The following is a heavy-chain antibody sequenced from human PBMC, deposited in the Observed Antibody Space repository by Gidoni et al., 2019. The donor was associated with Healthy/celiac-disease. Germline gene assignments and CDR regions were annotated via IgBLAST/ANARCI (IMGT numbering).Heavy chain of an antibody. CDR3: ARMAQDGVAGTEEYFQH. CDR2: ISSSSSTI. D-gene: IGHD6-19*01. J-gene: IGHJ1*01. Sequence: EVQLVESGGGLVQPGGSLRLSGAASGFTFSRYRMNWVRQAPGKGLEWVSYISSSSSTIDYADSVKGRFTISRDNAKNSLYLQMNSLRDEDTAVYYCARMAQDGVAGTEEYFQHWGQGTLVTVSS. CDR1: GFTFSRYR. V-gene: IGHV3-48*02.